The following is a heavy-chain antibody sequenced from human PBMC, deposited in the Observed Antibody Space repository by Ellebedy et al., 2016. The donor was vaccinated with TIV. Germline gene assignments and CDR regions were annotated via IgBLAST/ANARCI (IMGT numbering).Heavy chain of an antibody. Sequence: GGSLRLSCGSSGFSFRSYWMTWVRQAPGKGLEWVANINQGGSERHYVDSVKGRFTISRDNAKNSLYLQMNSLRGEDTAVYYCATDGSYGDYRSPTHAFVMWGQGTLVTVSS. J-gene: IGHJ3*02. CDR3: ATDGSYGDYRSPTHAFVM. CDR2: INQGGSER. V-gene: IGHV3-7*01. CDR1: GFSFRSYW. D-gene: IGHD4-17*01.